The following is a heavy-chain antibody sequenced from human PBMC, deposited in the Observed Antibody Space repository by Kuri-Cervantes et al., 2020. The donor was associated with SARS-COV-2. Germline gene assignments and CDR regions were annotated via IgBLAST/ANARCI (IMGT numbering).Heavy chain of an antibody. CDR2: INHSGST. CDR3: ARGEGIVLVVYALAFDI. J-gene: IGHJ3*02. D-gene: IGHD2-8*02. Sequence: SQTLSLTCAVYGGSFSGYYWSWIRQPPGKWLEWIGEINHSGSTNYNPSLKSRVTISVDTSQNQFSLKLSSVTAADTAVYYCARGEGIVLVVYALAFDIWGQGTMVTVSS. V-gene: IGHV4-34*01. CDR1: GGSFSGYY.